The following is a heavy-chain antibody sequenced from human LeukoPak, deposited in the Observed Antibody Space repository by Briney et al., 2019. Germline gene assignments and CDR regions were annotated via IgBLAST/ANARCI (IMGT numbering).Heavy chain of an antibody. CDR3: ARFVVKERLEWIDNWFDP. J-gene: IGHJ5*02. Sequence: ASVKVSCKASGYTFTSYAMNWVRQAPGQGLEGMGWINTNTGNPTYAQGFTGRFVFSLDTSVSTAYLQISSLKAEDTAVYYCARFVVKERLEWIDNWFDPWGQGTLVTVSS. CDR2: INTNTGNP. V-gene: IGHV7-4-1*02. CDR1: GYTFTSYA. D-gene: IGHD3-3*01.